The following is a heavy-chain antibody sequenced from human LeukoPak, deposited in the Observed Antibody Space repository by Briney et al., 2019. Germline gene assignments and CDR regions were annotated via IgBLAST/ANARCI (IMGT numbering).Heavy chain of an antibody. CDR1: GGSISSYY. Sequence: SETLSLTCTVSGGSISSYYWSWIRQPPGKGLEWIGYIYYSGSTYYNPSLRSRVTISVDTSKNQFSLKLSSVTAADTAVYYCARVGLTRSSYYMDVWGKGTTVTISS. CDR3: ARVGLTRSSYYMDV. V-gene: IGHV4-59*08. D-gene: IGHD1-14*01. CDR2: IYYSGST. J-gene: IGHJ6*03.